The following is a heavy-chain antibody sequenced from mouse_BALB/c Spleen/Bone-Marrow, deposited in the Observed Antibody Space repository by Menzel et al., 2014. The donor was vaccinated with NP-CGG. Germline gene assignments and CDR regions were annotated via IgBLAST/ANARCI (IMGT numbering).Heavy chain of an antibody. V-gene: IGHV1-14*01. CDR1: GYTFTSYV. CDR3: ARPRQLGYRYYFDY. D-gene: IGHD3-2*01. Sequence: VQLQQSGPELVKPGASVKMSCKASGYTFTSYVMHWVKQKPGQGLEWIGYINPYNDGTKYNEKFKGKATLTSDKSSSTAYIELSSRTSEDSAVYFCARPRQLGYRYYFDYWGQGTTLTVSS. CDR2: INPYNDGT. J-gene: IGHJ2*01.